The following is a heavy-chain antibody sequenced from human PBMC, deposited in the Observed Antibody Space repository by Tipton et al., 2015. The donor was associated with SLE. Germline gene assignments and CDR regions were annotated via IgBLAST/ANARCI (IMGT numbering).Heavy chain of an antibody. D-gene: IGHD3-9*01. Sequence: SLRLSCAASGFTFSSYSMNWVRQAPGKGLEWVSSISSSSSYIYYTDSLKGRFTISRDTAKNSLYLQMNSLRAEDAAVYYCARDTRDWFLSESWGQGALVTVSS. CDR2: ISSSSSYI. V-gene: IGHV3-21*01. CDR3: ARDTRDWFLSES. J-gene: IGHJ4*02. CDR1: GFTFSSYS.